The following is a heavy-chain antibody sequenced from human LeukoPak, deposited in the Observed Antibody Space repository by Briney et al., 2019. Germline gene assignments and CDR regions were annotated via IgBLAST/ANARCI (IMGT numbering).Heavy chain of an antibody. D-gene: IGHD6-13*01. V-gene: IGHV3-48*01. J-gene: IGHJ5*02. CDR3: ARDPAATGTWWFDP. CDR2: ISSSSSTI. CDR1: GFTFSGYS. Sequence: PGGSLRLSCAVSGFTFSGYSMNWVRPAPGKGLEWVSYISSSSSTIYYADSVKGRFTISRDNGTNSLYLQMNSLRAEDTAVYYCARDPAATGTWWFDPWGQGTLVTVSS.